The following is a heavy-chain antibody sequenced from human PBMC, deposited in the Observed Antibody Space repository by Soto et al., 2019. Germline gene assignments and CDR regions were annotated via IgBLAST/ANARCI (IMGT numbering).Heavy chain of an antibody. CDR2: IIPIFGTA. Sequence: QVQLVQSGAEVKKPGSSVKVSCKASGGTFSSYAISWVRQAPGQGLEWMGGIIPIFGTANYAQKCQGRVTITADESTSTADMELSSLRSEDTAVYYCARGWLRHVPPYGWFDPWGQGTLVTVSS. CDR1: GGTFSSYA. J-gene: IGHJ5*02. CDR3: ARGWLRHVPPYGWFDP. V-gene: IGHV1-69*01. D-gene: IGHD5-12*01.